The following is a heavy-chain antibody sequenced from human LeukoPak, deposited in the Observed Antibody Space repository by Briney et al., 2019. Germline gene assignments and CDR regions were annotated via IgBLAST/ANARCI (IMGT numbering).Heavy chain of an antibody. J-gene: IGHJ5*02. CDR1: GGSISSYY. Sequence: SETLSLTCTVSGGSISSYYWSWIRQPAGKGLDWIGRIYTSGSTNYNPSLKSRVTMSVDTSKNQFSLKLSSVTAADTAVYYCARMLSCGNYLSSFDPLGHGALVTVYS. CDR2: IYTSGST. D-gene: IGHD1-26*01. CDR3: ARMLSCGNYLSSFDP. V-gene: IGHV4-4*07.